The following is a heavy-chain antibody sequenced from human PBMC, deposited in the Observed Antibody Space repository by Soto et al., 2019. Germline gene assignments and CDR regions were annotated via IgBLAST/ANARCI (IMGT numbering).Heavy chain of an antibody. CDR3: TTDPAYFGGDCSLYYYDRMDV. V-gene: IGHV3-15*07. CDR2: IKSKTDGGTT. D-gene: IGHD2-21*02. CDR1: GFTFSNAW. Sequence: PGGSLRLPCAASGFTFSNAWMNWVRQAPGKGMEWVGRIKSKTDGGTTDYAAPVKGRFTISRDDSKNTLYLQMNSLKTEDTAVYYCTTDPAYFGGDCSLYYYDRMDVWGQGTSVTVS. J-gene: IGHJ6*02.